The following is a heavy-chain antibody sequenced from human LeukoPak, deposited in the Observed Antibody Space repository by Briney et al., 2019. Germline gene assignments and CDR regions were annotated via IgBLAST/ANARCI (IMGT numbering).Heavy chain of an antibody. CDR1: GGTFSSYA. Sequence: RASVKVSCKASGGTFSSYAISWVRQAPGQGLEWMGGIIPIFGTANYAQKFQGRVTITADESTSTAYVELSNLRSEDTAVYYCARVALGRRWLPSSYYYGMDVWGQGTTVTVSS. V-gene: IGHV1-69*13. J-gene: IGHJ6*02. CDR2: IIPIFGTA. D-gene: IGHD5-24*01. CDR3: ARVALGRRWLPSSYYYGMDV.